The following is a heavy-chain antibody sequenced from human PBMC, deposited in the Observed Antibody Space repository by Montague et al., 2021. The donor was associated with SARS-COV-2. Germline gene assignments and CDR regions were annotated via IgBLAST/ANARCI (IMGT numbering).Heavy chain of an antibody. J-gene: IGHJ4*02. CDR2: ISGSSSYT. Sequence: SLRLSCAASEFTFSDYYMSWIRQAPGKGLEWVSYISGSSSYTNYADSVKGRFTISRDNAKNSLYLQMDSLRDEDTGVYYCARDQSCTNGACYTRGFDYWGRGTLVTVSS. D-gene: IGHD2-8*01. CDR3: ARDQSCTNGACYTRGFDY. CDR1: EFTFSDYY. V-gene: IGHV3-11*05.